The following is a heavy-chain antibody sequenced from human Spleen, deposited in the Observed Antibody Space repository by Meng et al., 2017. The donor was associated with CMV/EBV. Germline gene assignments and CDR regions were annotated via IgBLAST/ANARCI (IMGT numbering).Heavy chain of an antibody. Sequence: GESLKISCAASGFTFSSYGMHWVRQAPGKGLEWVANIKQDGSEKYYADSVKGRFTISRDNSKNTLFLQINSLRAEDTAMYYCAKDNVDFVVVAATPDYWGQGTLVTVSS. D-gene: IGHD2-15*01. J-gene: IGHJ4*02. CDR1: GFTFSSYG. CDR3: AKDNVDFVVVAATPDY. V-gene: IGHV3-30*02. CDR2: IKQDGSEK.